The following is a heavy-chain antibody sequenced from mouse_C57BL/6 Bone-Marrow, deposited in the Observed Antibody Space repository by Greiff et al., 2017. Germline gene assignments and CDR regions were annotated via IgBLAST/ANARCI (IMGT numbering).Heavy chain of an antibody. Sequence: VQLQQPGAELVRPGTSVKLSCKASGYTFTSYWMHWVKQRPGQGLEWIGVIDPSDSYTNYNQKFKGKATLTVDTSSSTAYMQLSSLTSEDSAVYYCSHLPGARDYWGQGTAVTVSS. CDR1: GYTFTSYW. V-gene: IGHV1-59*01. CDR2: IDPSDSYT. CDR3: SHLPGARDY. J-gene: IGHJ4*01.